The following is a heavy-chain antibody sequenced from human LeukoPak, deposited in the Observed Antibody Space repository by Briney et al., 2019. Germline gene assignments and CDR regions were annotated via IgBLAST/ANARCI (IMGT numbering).Heavy chain of an antibody. Sequence: GGSLRLSCTVSGFTVSSNSMSWVRQAPGKGLEWVSFIYSDNTHYSDSVKGRFTISRDNSKNTLYLQMNSLRAEDTAVYYCARFSGSYPWADAFDIWGQGTMVTVSS. V-gene: IGHV3-53*01. CDR1: GFTVSSNS. D-gene: IGHD1-26*01. CDR2: IYSDNT. J-gene: IGHJ3*02. CDR3: ARFSGSYPWADAFDI.